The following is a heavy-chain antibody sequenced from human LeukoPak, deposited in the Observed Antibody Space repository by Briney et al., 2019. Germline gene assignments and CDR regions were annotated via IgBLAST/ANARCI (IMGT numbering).Heavy chain of an antibody. Sequence: PSETLSLTCTVSGGSIRSYYWSWIRQPPGKGLEWIGYIYYSGSTNYNPSLKSRVTISVDTSKNQLSLKLSSVTAADTAVYYCAREGSSSWTNWFDPWGQGTLVIVSS. D-gene: IGHD6-13*01. CDR3: AREGSSSWTNWFDP. CDR2: IYYSGST. CDR1: GGSIRSYY. J-gene: IGHJ5*02. V-gene: IGHV4-59*01.